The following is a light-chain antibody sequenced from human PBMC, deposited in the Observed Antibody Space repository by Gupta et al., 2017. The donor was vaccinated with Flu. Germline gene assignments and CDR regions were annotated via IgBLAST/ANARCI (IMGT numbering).Light chain of an antibody. Sequence: SALTQPRSVSGSPGQSVTISCSGTSGDGGRYNYVSWYQHHPVKAPKLMIYDVIKRPSGVPDRFSGSKSGNTASLTISGRQADDEADYYCCSDTGTYYVFGSGTKVTVL. CDR2: DVI. CDR3: CSDTGTYYV. V-gene: IGLV2-11*01. CDR1: SGDGGRYNY. J-gene: IGLJ1*01.